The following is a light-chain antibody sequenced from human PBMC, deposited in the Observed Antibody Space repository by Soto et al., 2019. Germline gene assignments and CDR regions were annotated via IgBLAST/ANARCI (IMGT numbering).Light chain of an antibody. CDR2: VAS. Sequence: EIVMTQSPATLSVSPGQRATLSCRASQSITNNHLAWYQQKPGQAPRLLIYVASSRATGVPPRFSGSGSGTEFNPTISSLQSEDFALSYCQQYSNWPRGTFGQGTKLQIK. J-gene: IGKJ2*01. CDR3: QQYSNWPRGT. CDR1: QSITNN. V-gene: IGKV3-15*01.